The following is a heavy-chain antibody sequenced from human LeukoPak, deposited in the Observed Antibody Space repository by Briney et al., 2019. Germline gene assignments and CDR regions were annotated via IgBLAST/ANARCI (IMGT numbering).Heavy chain of an antibody. J-gene: IGHJ4*02. CDR1: GFTFSNYG. CDR2: ISYDGSNK. D-gene: IGHD3-3*01. CDR3: AKGRTIFGVVDYFDY. Sequence: PGGSLRLSCAASGFTFSNYGMHWVRQAPGKGLDWVAVISYDGSNKYYADSVKGRFTISRDNSKNTLYLQMNSLRAEDTAVYYCAKGRTIFGVVDYFDYWGQGTLVTVSS. V-gene: IGHV3-30*18.